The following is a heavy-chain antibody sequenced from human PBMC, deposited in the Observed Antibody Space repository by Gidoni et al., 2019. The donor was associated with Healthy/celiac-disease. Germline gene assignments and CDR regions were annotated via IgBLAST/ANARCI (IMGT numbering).Heavy chain of an antibody. Sequence: QVQLVQSAAEVKKPRSSVKLSGKASGGTFSSYAISWVRQAPGQGLEWMGGIIPIFGTASYAQQFQGRVTINADESTSTAYMELRSLRSEDTAVYYCARGSVVVAAPYYYYGMDVWGKGTTVTVSS. CDR2: IIPIFGTA. CDR1: GGTFSSYA. CDR3: ARGSVVVAAPYYYYGMDV. V-gene: IGHV1-69*01. J-gene: IGHJ6*04. D-gene: IGHD2-15*01.